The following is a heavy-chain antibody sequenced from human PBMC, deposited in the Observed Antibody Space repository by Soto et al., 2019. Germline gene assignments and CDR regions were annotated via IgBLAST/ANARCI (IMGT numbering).Heavy chain of an antibody. CDR2: MSSRGTPV. V-gene: IGHV3-48*03. CDR1: GFTFSGYA. CDR3: AKGSIEYSASVDN. D-gene: IGHD5-12*01. Sequence: EVHLVESGGGWVQPGGSLRLSCAASGFTFSGYAMNWVRQAPGKGLEWVSYMSSRGTPVYYADSVKGRFTISRDNSKNVLSLEMNSLRAEDTAIYFCAKGSIEYSASVDNWGQGTLVVVSS. J-gene: IGHJ4*02.